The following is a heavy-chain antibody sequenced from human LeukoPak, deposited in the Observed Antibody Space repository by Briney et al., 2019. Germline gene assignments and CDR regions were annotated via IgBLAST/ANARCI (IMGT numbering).Heavy chain of an antibody. J-gene: IGHJ4*02. CDR1: GFSFSTYS. CDR2: ITGSGANT. D-gene: IGHD3-22*01. Sequence: GGSLTLSCAGSGFSFSTYSMNWVRQAPGKGLEWFSGITGSGANTYYPDSVKGRFTISRDNSKNTLYLRMNSLRAEDTAVYYCYYYDSSGFYPQTKIDYWGQGTLVTVSS. CDR3: YYYDSSGFYPQTKIDY. V-gene: IGHV3-23*01.